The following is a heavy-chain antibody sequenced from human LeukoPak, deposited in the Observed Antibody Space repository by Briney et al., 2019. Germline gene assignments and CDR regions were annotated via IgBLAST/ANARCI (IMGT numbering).Heavy chain of an antibody. CDR3: AGERYSSRRGRANNWFDP. J-gene: IGHJ5*02. CDR2: ISSSSSTI. D-gene: IGHD6-13*01. Sequence: GGSLRLSCAASGFTFSSYSMNWVRQTPGKGLEWVSYISSSSSTIYYADSVKGRFTISRDNAKNSLYLQMNSLRAEDTAVYYCAGERYSSRRGRANNWFDPWGQGTLVTVSS. CDR1: GFTFSSYS. V-gene: IGHV3-48*04.